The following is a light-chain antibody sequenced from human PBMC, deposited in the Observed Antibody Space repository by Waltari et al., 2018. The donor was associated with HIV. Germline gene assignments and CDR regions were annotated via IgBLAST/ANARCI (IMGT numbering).Light chain of an antibody. CDR2: KDT. CDR1: SLSGHS. V-gene: IGLV3-25*03. Sequence: SYELTQPPSVSVSPGPTATITCSGASLSGHSAYCYQQKPGQAPVAIIYKDTERPSGIPERFSGSSSGKTVTLIINEAQTEDEADYCCQSADSSGGFRVFGGGTRLSVL. CDR3: QSADSSGGFRV. J-gene: IGLJ3*02.